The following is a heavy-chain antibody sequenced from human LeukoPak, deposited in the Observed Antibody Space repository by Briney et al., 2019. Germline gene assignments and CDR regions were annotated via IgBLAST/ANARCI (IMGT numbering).Heavy chain of an antibody. J-gene: IGHJ5*02. D-gene: IGHD2-21*02. CDR2: IKQDGSEK. Sequence: GGSLRLSCAASGFTFSTSAMSWVRQAPGKGLEWVANIKQDGSEKYYVDSVKGRFTISRDNAKNSLYLQMNSLRAEDTAVYYCARDPSVVTAPTWFDPWGQGTLVTVSS. CDR3: ARDPSVVTAPTWFDP. CDR1: GFTFSTSA. V-gene: IGHV3-7*01.